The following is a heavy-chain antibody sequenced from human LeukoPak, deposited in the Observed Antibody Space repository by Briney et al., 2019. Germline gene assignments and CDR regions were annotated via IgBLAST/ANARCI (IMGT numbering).Heavy chain of an antibody. D-gene: IGHD2-21*01. CDR1: GDTFSLYV. J-gene: IGHJ4*02. Sequence: ASVKVSCKASGDTFSLYVFSWVRQAPGQGLEWMGGVNPLFGSTSYAQKFQGRVTITADKSTSTAYMELSSLRSEDTAVYYCARELGRGVISPYFDHWGQGTLVTVSS. CDR2: VNPLFGST. CDR3: ARELGRGVISPYFDH. V-gene: IGHV1-69*06.